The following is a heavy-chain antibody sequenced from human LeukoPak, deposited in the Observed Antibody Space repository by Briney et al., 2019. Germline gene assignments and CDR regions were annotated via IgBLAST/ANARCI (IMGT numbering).Heavy chain of an antibody. CDR3: ARGPYYGSGTFDY. CDR2: ISYDGSDR. V-gene: IGHV3-30*03. Sequence: PGGSLRLSCAASGFTFNTYGMHWVRQAPGKGLEWVAVISYDGSDRYYADSVEGLFTISRDNSNNVLYLHVNSLRAEDTAVYYCARGPYYGSGTFDYWGQGTLVTVSS. CDR1: GFTFNTYG. J-gene: IGHJ4*02. D-gene: IGHD3-10*01.